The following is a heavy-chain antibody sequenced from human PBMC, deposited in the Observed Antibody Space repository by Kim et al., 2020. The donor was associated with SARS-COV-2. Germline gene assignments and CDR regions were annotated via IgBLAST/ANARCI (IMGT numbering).Heavy chain of an antibody. CDR1: GYNFNNFW. J-gene: IGHJ4*02. CDR3: ARLFFYRGYPHFDY. D-gene: IGHD3-3*01. CDR2: IDPSDSYT. V-gene: IGHV5-10-1*01. Sequence: GESLKISCKGSGYNFNNFWISWVRQMPGKGLEWMGMIDPSDSYTNHGPSFQGHVTISTDKSISTAFLQWSSLKASDIAIYYCARLFFYRGYPHFDYWGQGTLVTVSS.